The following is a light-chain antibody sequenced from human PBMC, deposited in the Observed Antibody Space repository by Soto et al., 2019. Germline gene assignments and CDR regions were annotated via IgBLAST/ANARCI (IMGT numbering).Light chain of an antibody. Sequence: TQSPSSVSASLGDSVSINCRASLSVGGWLAWYQQKPGQAPRLLIYDASSRATGIPDRFSGGGSGTDFTLTISRLEPEDFAVYYCQQFSSYPLTFGGGTKVEIK. CDR2: DAS. J-gene: IGKJ4*01. CDR1: LSVGGW. V-gene: IGKV3-20*01. CDR3: QQFSSYPLT.